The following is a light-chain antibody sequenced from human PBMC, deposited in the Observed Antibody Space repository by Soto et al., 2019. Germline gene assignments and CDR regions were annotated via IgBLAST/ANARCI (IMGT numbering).Light chain of an antibody. CDR3: EKYGGTPGT. CDR2: GAS. CDR1: QSVSSSY. J-gene: IGKJ1*01. V-gene: IGKV3-20*01. Sequence: EIVLTQSPGTLSLSPGERATLSCRASQSVSSSYLAWYQQKPGQAPRLLIYGASSRATGIPERFSGSGSGTDFTLIIRRLEPEDIPVYYCEKYGGTPGTFGQGAEVEIK.